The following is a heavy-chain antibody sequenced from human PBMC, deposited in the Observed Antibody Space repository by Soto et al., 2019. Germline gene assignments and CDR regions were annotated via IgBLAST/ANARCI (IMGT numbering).Heavy chain of an antibody. CDR3: AKDRGYSGYHLFLHAFDI. D-gene: IGHD5-12*01. CDR2: ISWNSGSI. J-gene: IGHJ3*02. V-gene: IGHV3-9*01. CDR1: GLTFDDYA. Sequence: EVQLVESGGGLVQPGRSLRLSCAASGLTFDDYAMHWVRQAPGKGLEWVSGISWNSGSIGSADSVKGRFTISRDNAKNSLYLQMNSLRAEDTALYYCAKDRGYSGYHLFLHAFDIWGQGTMVTVSS.